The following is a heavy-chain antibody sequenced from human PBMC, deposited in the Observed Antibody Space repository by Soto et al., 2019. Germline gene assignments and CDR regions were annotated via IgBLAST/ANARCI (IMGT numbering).Heavy chain of an antibody. Sequence: QVQLQESGPGLVKPSETLSLTCTVSGGSISSYYWSWIRQPPGKGLEWIGYIYYSGSTNYNPSLKSRVTISVDTSKNQFSLKLSSVTAADTAVYYCARGRDYYDILLGFDYWGQGTLVTVSS. D-gene: IGHD3-9*01. CDR2: IYYSGST. V-gene: IGHV4-59*01. CDR1: GGSISSYY. J-gene: IGHJ4*02. CDR3: ARGRDYYDILLGFDY.